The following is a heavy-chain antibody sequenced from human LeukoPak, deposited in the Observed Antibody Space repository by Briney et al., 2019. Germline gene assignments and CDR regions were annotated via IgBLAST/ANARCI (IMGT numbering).Heavy chain of an antibody. D-gene: IGHD1-7*01. Sequence: PSQTLSLTCTDSGGSISSGGYYWSWIRQPPGKGLEWIGYIYHSGSTYYNPSLKSRVTISVDRSKNQFSLKLSSVTAADTAVYYCARDPIRTGTTTRWGQGTLVTVSS. V-gene: IGHV4-30-2*01. CDR1: GGSISSGGYY. CDR3: ARDPIRTGTTTR. J-gene: IGHJ4*02. CDR2: IYHSGST.